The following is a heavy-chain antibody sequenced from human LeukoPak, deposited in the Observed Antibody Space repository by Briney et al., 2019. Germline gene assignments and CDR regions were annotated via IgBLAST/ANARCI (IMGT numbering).Heavy chain of an antibody. V-gene: IGHV3-48*03. Sequence: GGSLRLSCAASGFSFSNYDMNWVRRAPGKGLEWLSYFSGSRIYYADSVKGRFTITRDNAKNSLFLQMNSLRAEDTAVYYCARVPYCANGICYSQHYFDYWGQGTLVTVSS. CDR3: ARVPYCANGICYSQHYFDY. D-gene: IGHD2-8*01. CDR1: GFSFSNYD. J-gene: IGHJ4*02. CDR2: FSGSRI.